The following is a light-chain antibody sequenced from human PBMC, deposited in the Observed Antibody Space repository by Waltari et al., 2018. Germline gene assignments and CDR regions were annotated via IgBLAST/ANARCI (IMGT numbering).Light chain of an antibody. CDR1: QTVVNSDAGYTY. Sequence: DIVMTQTPLSLPVTPGEPASISCWSSQTVVNSDAGYTYLDWFVQKPGQLPPLPMYLLGSRAARVPDRFSGAGSGRNFSLQISRVEADDVGVYYCMQRLEFPYTFGRGTRL. CDR2: LLG. V-gene: IGKV2-40*01. J-gene: IGKJ2*01. CDR3: MQRLEFPYT.